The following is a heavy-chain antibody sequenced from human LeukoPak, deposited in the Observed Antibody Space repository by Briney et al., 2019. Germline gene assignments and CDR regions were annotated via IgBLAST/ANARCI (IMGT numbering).Heavy chain of an antibody. J-gene: IGHJ4*02. V-gene: IGHV4-34*01. D-gene: IGHD7-27*01. CDR3: ARGHDWGSFDY. Sequence: PSETLSLTCAVYGGSFSGYYWSWIRQPPGKGLEWIGEINHSGSTNYNPSLKSRVTISVDTSKNQFSLKLSSVTAADTAVYYCARGHDWGSFDYWGQGTLVTVSS. CDR2: INHSGST. CDR1: GGSFSGYY.